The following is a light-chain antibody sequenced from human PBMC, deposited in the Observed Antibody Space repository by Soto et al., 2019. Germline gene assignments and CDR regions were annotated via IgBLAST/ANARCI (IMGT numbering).Light chain of an antibody. Sequence: QSALSQPASVSESPGQSITISCTGTSSDVGGYNYVSWYQQPPGKAPKLMIYAVTNRPSGVSNRFSGSKSGNTASLTISGLQAEDEADYYCSSYTSSSSYVFGTGTKLTVL. CDR2: AVT. CDR3: SSYTSSSSYV. V-gene: IGLV2-14*01. J-gene: IGLJ1*01. CDR1: SSDVGGYNY.